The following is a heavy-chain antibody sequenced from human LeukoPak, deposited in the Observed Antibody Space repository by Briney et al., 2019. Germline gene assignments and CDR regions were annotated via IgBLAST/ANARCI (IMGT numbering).Heavy chain of an antibody. D-gene: IGHD6-13*01. Sequence: PGRSLRLSCAASGFTFSSYAMHWVRQAPGKGLEWVAVISYDGSNKYYADSVKGRFTISRDNSKNTLYLQMNSLGPEDTAVYYCARDRQQSYFDYWGQGTLVTVSS. J-gene: IGHJ4*02. CDR1: GFTFSSYA. V-gene: IGHV3-30-3*01. CDR2: ISYDGSNK. CDR3: ARDRQQSYFDY.